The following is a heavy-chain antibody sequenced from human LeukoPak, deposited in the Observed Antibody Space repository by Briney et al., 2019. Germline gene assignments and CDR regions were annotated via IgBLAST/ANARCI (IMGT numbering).Heavy chain of an antibody. CDR3: ARDVPLYCGSTSCYIRRNYYYYGMDV. CDR1: GYTFTGYY. D-gene: IGHD2-2*01. V-gene: IGHV1-2*02. CDR2: INPNSGGT. Sequence: ASVKVSCKASGYTFTGYYMHWVRQAPGQGLEWMGWINPNSGGTNYAQKFQGRVTMTRDTSISTAYMELSRLRSDDTAVYYCARDVPLYCGSTSCYIRRNYYYYGMDVWGQGTTVTVSS. J-gene: IGHJ6*02.